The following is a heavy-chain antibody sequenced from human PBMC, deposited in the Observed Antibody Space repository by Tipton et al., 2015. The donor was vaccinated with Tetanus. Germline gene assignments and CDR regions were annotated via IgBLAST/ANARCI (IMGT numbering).Heavy chain of an antibody. Sequence: TLSLTCTVSGGSISSYYWSWIRQPAGKGLEWIGRIYTSGSTNYNPSLKSRVTMSVDTSKNQFSLKLSSVTAADTAVYYCARERVDCSGGSCYAEANWFDPWGQGTLVTVSS. D-gene: IGHD2-15*01. V-gene: IGHV4-4*07. CDR1: GGSISSYY. CDR2: IYTSGST. J-gene: IGHJ5*02. CDR3: ARERVDCSGGSCYAEANWFDP.